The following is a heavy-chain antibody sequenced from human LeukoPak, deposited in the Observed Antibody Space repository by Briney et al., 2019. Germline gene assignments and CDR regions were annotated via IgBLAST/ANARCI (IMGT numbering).Heavy chain of an antibody. J-gene: IGHJ5*02. D-gene: IGHD1-26*01. CDR2: IYSGDSDT. Sequence: GESLKISCKGSGYSFTYYWIGWVRQMPGKGLEWMGIIYSGDSDTRYSPSFQGQVTISADKSISTAYLQWSSLKASDTAMYYCARRSGILGSTMARDWFDPWGQGTLVTVSS. CDR3: ARRSGILGSTMARDWFDP. CDR1: GYSFTYYW. V-gene: IGHV5-51*01.